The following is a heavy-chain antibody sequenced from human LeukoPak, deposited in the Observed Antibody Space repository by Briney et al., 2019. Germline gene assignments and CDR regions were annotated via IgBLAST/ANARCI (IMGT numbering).Heavy chain of an antibody. D-gene: IGHD1-26*01. J-gene: IGHJ3*02. V-gene: IGHV1-2*02. Sequence: ASVKVSCKASGYTFTSHGISWVRQAPGQGLEWMGWINPNSGGTNYAQKFQGRVTMTRDTSISTAYMELSRLRSDDTAVYYCASGSGSYYSNDAFDIWGQGTMVTVSS. CDR1: GYTFTSHG. CDR2: INPNSGGT. CDR3: ASGSGSYYSNDAFDI.